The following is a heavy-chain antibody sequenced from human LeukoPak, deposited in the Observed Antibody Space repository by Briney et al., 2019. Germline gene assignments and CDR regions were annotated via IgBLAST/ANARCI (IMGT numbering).Heavy chain of an antibody. CDR1: GYSFTSYW. CDR3: ARQTHSGVGATTGFDY. D-gene: IGHD1-26*01. V-gene: IGHV5-51*01. J-gene: IGHJ4*02. CDR2: IYPGDSDT. Sequence: GESLKISCKGSGYSFTSYWNGWVRQMPGKGLEWMGIIYPGDSDTRYSPSFQGQVTISADKSISTAYLQWSSLKASDTAMYYCARQTHSGVGATTGFDYWGQGTLVTVSS.